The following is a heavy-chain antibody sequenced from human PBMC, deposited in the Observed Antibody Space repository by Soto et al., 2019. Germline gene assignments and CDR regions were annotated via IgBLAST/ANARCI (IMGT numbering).Heavy chain of an antibody. J-gene: IGHJ6*02. D-gene: IGHD4-4*01. V-gene: IGHV3-11*01. CDR2: IGSRDNTI. CDR1: GFTFSDYY. Sequence: KSGGSLRLSCAASGFTFSDYYMSWIRQAPGKGLEWVSYIGSRDNTIYYADSVKGRFTISRDNAKNSLFLQMNSLRADDTAVYYCARGMITATASPLYYYYAMDVWGQGTTVTVSS. CDR3: ARGMITATASPLYYYYAMDV.